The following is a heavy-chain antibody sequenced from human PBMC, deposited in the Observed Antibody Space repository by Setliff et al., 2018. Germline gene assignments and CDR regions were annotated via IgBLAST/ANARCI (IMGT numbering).Heavy chain of an antibody. V-gene: IGHV4-59*12. J-gene: IGHJ6*02. CDR2: IHYSGSI. Sequence: SETLSLTCTVSGGSISSYYWSWIRQPPGKGLEWIGYIHYSGSINYNPSLKSRVTISVDTSKNQFSLKLSSVTAADTAVYYCARDHGYYGMDVWGQGTTVTVSS. CDR1: GGSISSYY. CDR3: ARDHGYYGMDV.